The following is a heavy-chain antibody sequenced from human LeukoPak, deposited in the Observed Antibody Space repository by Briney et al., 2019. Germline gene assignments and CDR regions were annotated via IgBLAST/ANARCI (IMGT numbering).Heavy chain of an antibody. Sequence: SETLSLTCTVSGTSFSGHYWSWIRQPPGKGLEWIGCIDYSGSTNYNPSLKSRVTISVDTSKNQFSLKVRSVTAADTAVYYCAKGLAYFDYWGQGTLVTVSS. V-gene: IGHV4-59*11. D-gene: IGHD5-12*01. J-gene: IGHJ4*02. CDR1: GTSFSGHY. CDR2: IDYSGST. CDR3: AKGLAYFDY.